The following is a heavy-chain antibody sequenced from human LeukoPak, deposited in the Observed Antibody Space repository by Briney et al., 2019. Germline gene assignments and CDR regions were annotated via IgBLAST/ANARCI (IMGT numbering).Heavy chain of an antibody. D-gene: IGHD5-18*01. Sequence: ASVKVSCKASGYTFTSYYMHGVRQAPGQGLEWMGIINPSGGSTSYAQKFQGRVTMTRDTSTSTVYMELSSLRSEDTAVYYCARGGYQGVGYSYGYYYYYYMDVWGKGTTVTISS. J-gene: IGHJ6*03. CDR3: ARGGYQGVGYSYGYYYYYYMDV. CDR2: INPSGGST. V-gene: IGHV1-46*01. CDR1: GYTFTSYY.